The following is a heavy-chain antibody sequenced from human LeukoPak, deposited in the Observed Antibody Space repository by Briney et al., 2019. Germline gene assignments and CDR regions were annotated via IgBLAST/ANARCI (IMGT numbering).Heavy chain of an antibody. J-gene: IGHJ4*02. CDR2: ISSSSSYI. CDR3: ARDTYSGYDSIENLFDY. CDR1: GFTFSSYS. D-gene: IGHD5-12*01. V-gene: IGHV3-21*01. Sequence: GGSLRLSWAASGFTFSSYSMNWVRQAPGKGLEWVSSISSSSSYIYYADSVKGRFTISRDNAKNSLYLQMNSLRAEDTAVYYCARDTYSGYDSIENLFDYWGQGTLVTVSS.